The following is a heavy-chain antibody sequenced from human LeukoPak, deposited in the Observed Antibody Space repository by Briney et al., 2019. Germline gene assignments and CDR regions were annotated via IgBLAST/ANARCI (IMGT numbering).Heavy chain of an antibody. CDR2: ISHRGTS. Sequence: MPSETLSLTCDVNDESFSTYYWSWIRQSPGKGLEWITEISHRGTSTYNPSLQSRVTVSVDASKNHFSLRVKSVIAADTAVYYCARRRRGVWYYMDVWGKGTTVTISS. CDR1: DESFSTYY. V-gene: IGHV4-34*01. J-gene: IGHJ6*03. CDR3: ARRRRGVWYYMDV. D-gene: IGHD3-16*01.